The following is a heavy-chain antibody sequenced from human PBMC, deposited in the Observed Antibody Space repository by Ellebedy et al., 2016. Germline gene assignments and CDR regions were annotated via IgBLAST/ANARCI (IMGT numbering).Heavy chain of an antibody. V-gene: IGHV4-34*01. CDR3: ARGSGQWLVGYYYYMDV. CDR1: GGSFSGYY. Sequence: SETLSLTCAVYGGSFSGYYWSWIRQPPGKGLEWMGEINHSGSTNYNPSRKSRVTISVDTSKNQFSLKLSSVTAADTAVYYCARGSGQWLVGYYYYMDVWGKGTTVTVSS. D-gene: IGHD6-19*01. CDR2: INHSGST. J-gene: IGHJ6*03.